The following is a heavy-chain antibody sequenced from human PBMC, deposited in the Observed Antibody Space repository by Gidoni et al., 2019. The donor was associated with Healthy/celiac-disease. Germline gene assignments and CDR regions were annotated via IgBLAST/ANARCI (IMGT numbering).Heavy chain of an antibody. Sequence: EVQLLESGGGLVQPGGSLRLSCAASGFTFRSYAMSWVRPAPGKGLEWVSAISGSGGSTYYADSVKGRFTISRDNSKNTLYLQMNSLRAEDTAVYYCAKATILVAAYFNWGQGTLVTVSS. CDR2: ISGSGGST. D-gene: IGHD2-15*01. CDR1: GFTFRSYA. J-gene: IGHJ4*02. CDR3: AKATILVAAYFN. V-gene: IGHV3-23*01.